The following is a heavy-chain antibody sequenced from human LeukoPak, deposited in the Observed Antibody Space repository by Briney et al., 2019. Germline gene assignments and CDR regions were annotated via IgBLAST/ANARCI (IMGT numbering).Heavy chain of an antibody. CDR3: ARPTTVTTSALDY. CDR2: INPNSGGT. D-gene: IGHD4-17*01. Sequence: ASVKVSCKASGYTFTGYYMHWVRQAPGQGLEWRGWINPNSGGTNYAQKFQGRVTMTRDTSISTVYMEMSSLRPEDTAVYYCARPTTVTTSALDYWGQGTLVTVSS. J-gene: IGHJ4*02. CDR1: GYTFTGYY. V-gene: IGHV1-2*02.